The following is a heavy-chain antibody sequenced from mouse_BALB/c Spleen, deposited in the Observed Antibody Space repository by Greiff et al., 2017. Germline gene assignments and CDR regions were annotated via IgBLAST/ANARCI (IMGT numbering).Heavy chain of an antibody. Sequence: EVKLVESGGGLVKPGGSLKLSCAASGFTFSSYTMSWVRQTPEKRLEWVATISSGGSYTYYPDSVKGRFTISRDNAKNTLYLQMSSLKSEDTAMYYCTRDRGTTASYFDYWGQGTTLTVSS. CDR2: ISSGGSYT. J-gene: IGHJ2*01. CDR1: GFTFSSYT. V-gene: IGHV5-6-4*01. CDR3: TRDRGTTASYFDY. D-gene: IGHD1-2*01.